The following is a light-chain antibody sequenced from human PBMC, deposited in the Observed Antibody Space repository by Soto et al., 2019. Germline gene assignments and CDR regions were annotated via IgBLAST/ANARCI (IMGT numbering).Light chain of an antibody. CDR3: QQRSNWPTWT. CDR2: DAS. V-gene: IGKV3-11*01. CDR1: QSVSSY. Sequence: EIVLTQSPAPLSFSPGEKATLSCRASQSVSSYLAWYQQKPGQAPRLLIYDASNRATGIPARFSGSGSGTDFTLTISSLEPEDFAVYYCQQRSNWPTWTFGQGTKV. J-gene: IGKJ1*01.